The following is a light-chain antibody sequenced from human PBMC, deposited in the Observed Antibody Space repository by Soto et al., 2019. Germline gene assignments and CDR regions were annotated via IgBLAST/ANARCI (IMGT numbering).Light chain of an antibody. CDR3: ASYTSASTLVV. CDR1: GSDIGGYNY. J-gene: IGLJ2*01. Sequence: QSALTQVASVSGSPGQSITISCTGTGSDIGGYNYVSWYQQFPGTAPKLMIYEVTNRPSGVSTRFSGSKSGNTASLTISGLKVEDEAGYYCASYTSASTLVVFGGGTKLTVL. CDR2: EVT. V-gene: IGLV2-14*01.